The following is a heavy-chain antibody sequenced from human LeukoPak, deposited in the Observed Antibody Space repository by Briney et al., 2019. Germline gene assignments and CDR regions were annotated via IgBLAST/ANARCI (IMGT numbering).Heavy chain of an antibody. Sequence: SETLSLTCAVNGGSFSGYYWSWIRQPPGKRQEWIGHIYTSGSTNYNPSLKSRVTISIDTSKNQFSLNLSSANAAATAVYYCARRQYMPPSVVGARFGFDIWGQGTMVTVSS. J-gene: IGHJ3*02. D-gene: IGHD1-26*01. CDR2: IYTSGST. CDR1: GGSFSGYY. V-gene: IGHV4-4*08. CDR3: ARRQYMPPSVVGARFGFDI.